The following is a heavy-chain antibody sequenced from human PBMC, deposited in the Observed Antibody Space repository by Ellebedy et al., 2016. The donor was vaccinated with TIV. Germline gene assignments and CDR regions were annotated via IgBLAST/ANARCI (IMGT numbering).Heavy chain of an antibody. Sequence: ASVKVSCKASGYTFTGYYMHWVRQAPGQGLEWMGWINPNSGGTNYAQKFQGRVTMTRDTSISTAYMELSRLRSDDTAVYYCARARDGVRTLSVDFDYWGQGTLVTVSS. D-gene: IGHD4/OR15-4a*01. CDR2: INPNSGGT. V-gene: IGHV1-2*02. CDR3: ARARDGVRTLSVDFDY. CDR1: GYTFTGYY. J-gene: IGHJ4*02.